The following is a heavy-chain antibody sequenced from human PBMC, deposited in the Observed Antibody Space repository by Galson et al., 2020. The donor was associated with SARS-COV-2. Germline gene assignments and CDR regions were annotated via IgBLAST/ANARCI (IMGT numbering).Heavy chain of an antibody. D-gene: IGHD5-18*01. CDR1: GGSISSSSYY. CDR3: AREMDTAIGYYYYGMDV. CDR2: IYYSGST. Sequence: SETLSLTCTVSGGSISSSSYYWGWIRQPPGKGLEWIGSIYYSGSTYYNPSLKSRVTISVDTSKNQFSLKLSSVTAADPAVYYCAREMDTAIGYYYYGMDVWGQWTTVTVSS. V-gene: IGHV4-39*07. J-gene: IGHJ6*02.